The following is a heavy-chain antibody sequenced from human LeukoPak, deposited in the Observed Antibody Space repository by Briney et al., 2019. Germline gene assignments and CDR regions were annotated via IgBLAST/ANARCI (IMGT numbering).Heavy chain of an antibody. CDR1: GGSISSSSYY. Sequence: SETLSLTCTVSGGSISSSSYYWGWIRQPAGKGLEWIGRIYTSGSTNYNPSLKSRVTMSVDTSKNQFSLKLSSVTAADTAVYYCARVLKADVVVPAAINYYYYMDVWGKGTTVTVSS. CDR3: ARVLKADVVVPAAINYYYYMDV. D-gene: IGHD2-2*01. CDR2: IYTSGST. J-gene: IGHJ6*03. V-gene: IGHV4-61*02.